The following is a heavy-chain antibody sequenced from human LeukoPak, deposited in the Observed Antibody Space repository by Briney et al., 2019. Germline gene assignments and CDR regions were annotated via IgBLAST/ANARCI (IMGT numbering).Heavy chain of an antibody. D-gene: IGHD2-21*01. V-gene: IGHV3-53*01. CDR2: IYSGGST. Sequence: PGGSLRLSCAASGFTVSNNYVSWVRRAAGKGLEWVALIYSGGSTYYADSVKGRFTISRGNSKNTSHLQMNSLRAEGTAVYYCVRNSGELLAWGQGTLVTVSS. CDR3: VRNSGELLA. CDR1: GFTVSNNY. J-gene: IGHJ5*02.